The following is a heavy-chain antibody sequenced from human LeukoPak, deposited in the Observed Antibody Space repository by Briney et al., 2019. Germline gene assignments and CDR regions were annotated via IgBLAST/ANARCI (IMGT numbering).Heavy chain of an antibody. V-gene: IGHV3-48*02. CDR1: GFTFSSYS. J-gene: IGHJ4*02. Sequence: HSGGSLRLSCAASGFTFSSYSMNWVRQAPGKGLEWVSYISSSSSTIYYADSVKGRFTISRDNAKNSLYLQMNSLRDEDTAVYYCAREYSSSSGSVSDYWGQGTLVTVSS. D-gene: IGHD6-6*01. CDR2: ISSSSSTI. CDR3: AREYSSSSGSVSDY.